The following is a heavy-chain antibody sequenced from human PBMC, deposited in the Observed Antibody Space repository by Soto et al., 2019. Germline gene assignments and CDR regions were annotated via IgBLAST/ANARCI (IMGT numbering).Heavy chain of an antibody. Sequence: GRLMRVSCGAAGGTCCSYALHWVSQAQGKGLEWVAVISYDGSNKYYADSVKGRFTISRDNSKNTLYLQMNSLRAEDTAVYYCARDKCSGGSCYHYWYFDLWGRGTLVTVSS. CDR2: ISYDGSNK. V-gene: IGHV3-30-3*01. CDR1: GGTCCSYA. D-gene: IGHD2-15*01. CDR3: ARDKCSGGSCYHYWYFDL. J-gene: IGHJ2*01.